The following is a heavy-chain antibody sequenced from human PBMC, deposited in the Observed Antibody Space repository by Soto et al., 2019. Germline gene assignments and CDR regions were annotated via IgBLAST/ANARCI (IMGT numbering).Heavy chain of an antibody. CDR3: ARDQVGCTNGVCYTEWFDP. D-gene: IGHD2-8*01. V-gene: IGHV4-4*02. Sequence: QVQLQESGPGLVKPSGTLSLTCAVSGGSISSSNWWSWVRQPPGKGLEWIGEIYHSGSTNYNPSLKSRVTISVDKSKNQFSLKLSSVTAADTAVYYCARDQVGCTNGVCYTEWFDPWGQGTLVTVSS. CDR1: GGSISSSNW. CDR2: IYHSGST. J-gene: IGHJ5*02.